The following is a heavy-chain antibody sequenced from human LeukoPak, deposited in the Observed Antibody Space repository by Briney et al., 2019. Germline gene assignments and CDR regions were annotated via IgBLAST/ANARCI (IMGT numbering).Heavy chain of an antibody. Sequence: ATVKVSCKASGYTFTGYYMHWVRQPPGQGLEWMEWIHPNSGGTNYAQKFQGRVTMTRDTSISTAYMELSRLRSDDTAVYYCARDSSSWYPRLYNWFDPWGQGTLVTVSS. CDR3: ARDSSSWYPRLYNWFDP. CDR1: GYTFTGYY. D-gene: IGHD6-13*01. J-gene: IGHJ5*02. V-gene: IGHV1-2*02. CDR2: IHPNSGGT.